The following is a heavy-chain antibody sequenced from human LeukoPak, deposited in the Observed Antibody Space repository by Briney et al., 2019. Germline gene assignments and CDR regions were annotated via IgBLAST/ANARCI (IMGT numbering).Heavy chain of an antibody. D-gene: IGHD2-8*01. J-gene: IGHJ4*02. Sequence: SETLSLTCTVSGGSISSGDYYRSWIRQPPGKGLEWIGYIYYSGSTYYNPSLKSRVTISVDTSKNQFSLKLSSVTAADTAVYYCARTEWSYFDYWGQGTLVTVSS. CDR2: IYYSGST. CDR1: GGSISSGDYY. CDR3: ARTEWSYFDY. V-gene: IGHV4-30-4*01.